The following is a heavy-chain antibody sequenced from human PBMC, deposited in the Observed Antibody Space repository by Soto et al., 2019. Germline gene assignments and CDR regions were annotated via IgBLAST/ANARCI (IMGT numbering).Heavy chain of an antibody. CDR3: AKDFFFRSLPPGDFDY. J-gene: IGHJ4*02. CDR1: GFTFSSYA. V-gene: IGHV3-23*01. Sequence: GGSLRLSCAASGFTFSSYAMSWVRQAPGKGLEWVSAISGSGGSTYYADSVKGRFTISRDNSKNTLYLQMNSLRAEDTAVYYCAKDFFFRSLPPGDFDYWGQGTLVTVSS. D-gene: IGHD1-26*01. CDR2: ISGSGGST.